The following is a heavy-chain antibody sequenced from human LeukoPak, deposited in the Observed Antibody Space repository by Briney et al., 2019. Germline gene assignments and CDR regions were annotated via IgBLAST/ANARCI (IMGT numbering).Heavy chain of an antibody. CDR3: ARDRAATQGWVEFDP. CDR1: GFSVSNYY. J-gene: IGHJ5*02. CDR2: IRGSGET. Sequence: PGGSLRLSCAVSGFSVSNYYMNWVRQAPGKGLEWVSLIRGSGETFYADSVKGRFTISRDDSKNMVYLQMNSLRVEDTAVYFCARDRAATQGWVEFDPWGQGTLVTVSS. D-gene: IGHD6-19*01. V-gene: IGHV3-66*03.